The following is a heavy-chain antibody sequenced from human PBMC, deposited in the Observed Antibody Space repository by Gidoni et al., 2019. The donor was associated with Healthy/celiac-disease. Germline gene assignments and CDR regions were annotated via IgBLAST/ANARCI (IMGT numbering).Heavy chain of an antibody. CDR2: ISYDGSNK. Sequence: QVQLVESGGGVVQPGRSLRPSCAASGFTFSSYAMHWVRQAPGKGLEWVAVISYDGSNKYYADSVKGRFTISRDNSKNTLYLQMNSLRAEDTAVYYCARAGNDILTGSLEYWGQGTLVTVSS. V-gene: IGHV3-30-3*01. CDR1: GFTFSSYA. J-gene: IGHJ4*02. D-gene: IGHD3-9*01. CDR3: ARAGNDILTGSLEY.